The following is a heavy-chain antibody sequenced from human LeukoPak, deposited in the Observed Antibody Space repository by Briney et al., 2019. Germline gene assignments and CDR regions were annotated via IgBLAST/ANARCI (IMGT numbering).Heavy chain of an antibody. D-gene: IGHD1-26*01. CDR1: GYTFTSYY. CDR3: ARKRVGGSSIFDY. J-gene: IGHJ4*02. V-gene: IGHV1-46*01. Sequence: ASVKVSCKASGYTFTSYYMHWVRQAPGQGLEWMGIINPSGGSTSYAQKFQGRVTMTTDTSTSTAYMELRSLRSDDTAVYYCARKRVGGSSIFDYWGQGTLVTVSS. CDR2: INPSGGST.